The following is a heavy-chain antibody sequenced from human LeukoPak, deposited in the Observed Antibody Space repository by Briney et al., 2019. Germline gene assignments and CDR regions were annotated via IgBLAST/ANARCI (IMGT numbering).Heavy chain of an antibody. CDR1: GFSFSSYA. CDR3: ARGWYYRETSGPFDY. J-gene: IGHJ4*02. D-gene: IGHD1-26*01. Sequence: GGSLRLSCATSGFSFSSYAMSWVRQAPGKGLEWVSAMSSSDDGRYYAASVRGRFTISRDTSRSTLYLQMNSLRAEDAAVYYCARGWYYRETSGPFDYWGQGTLVTVSS. V-gene: IGHV3-23*01. CDR2: MSSSDDGR.